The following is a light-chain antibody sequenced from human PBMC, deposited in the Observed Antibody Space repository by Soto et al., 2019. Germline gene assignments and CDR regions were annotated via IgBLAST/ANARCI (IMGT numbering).Light chain of an antibody. J-gene: IGKJ5*01. CDR2: ATS. CDR1: QSVSSN. CDR3: QQYNNWPIT. V-gene: IGKV3-15*01. Sequence: EIVMTQSPGTLSVSPGERATLSCRASQSVSSNLAWYQQKPGQAPRLLIYATSTRATGIPARFSGSGSGTEFTLTISSLQSEDFAVYYCQQYNNWPITFGQGTRLEVK.